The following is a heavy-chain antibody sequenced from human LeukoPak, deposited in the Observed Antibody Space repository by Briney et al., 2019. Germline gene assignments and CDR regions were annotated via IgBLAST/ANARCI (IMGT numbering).Heavy chain of an antibody. V-gene: IGHV3-7*03. D-gene: IGHD3-16*02. J-gene: IGHJ4*02. CDR1: GFTFSSYW. Sequence: PGGSLRLSCAASGFTFSSYWMSWVRQAPGKGLEWVANIKQDGSEKYYVDSVKGRFTISRDNAKNSLYLQMNSLRSEDTAVYYCARGAFTPQLGGLSFDYWGQGTLVTVSS. CDR2: IKQDGSEK. CDR3: ARGAFTPQLGGLSFDY.